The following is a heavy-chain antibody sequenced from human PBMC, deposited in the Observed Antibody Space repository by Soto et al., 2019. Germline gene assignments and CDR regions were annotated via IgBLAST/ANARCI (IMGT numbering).Heavy chain of an antibody. CDR3: ARVNRDSYGFVGHSPA. CDR1: GGSISSGDYY. V-gene: IGHV4-30-4*01. CDR2: IYYSGST. D-gene: IGHD5-18*01. J-gene: IGHJ5*02. Sequence: PSETLSLTCTVSGGSISSGDYYWSWIRQPPGKGLEWIGYIYYSGSTYYNPSLKSRVTISVDTSKNQFSLKLSSVTAADTAVYYCARVNRDSYGFVGHSPAWGQGTLVTVSS.